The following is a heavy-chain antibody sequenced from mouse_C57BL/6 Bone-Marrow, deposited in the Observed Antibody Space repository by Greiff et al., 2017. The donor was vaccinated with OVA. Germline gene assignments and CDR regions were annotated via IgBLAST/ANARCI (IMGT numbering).Heavy chain of an antibody. J-gene: IGHJ4*01. CDR3: ARKEGDDGYYVYAMDY. CDR1: GFSLTSYG. V-gene: IGHV2-2*01. D-gene: IGHD2-3*01. CDR2: IWSGGST. Sequence: VQLQQSGPGLVQPSQSLSITCTVSGFSLTSYGVHWVRQSPGKGLEWLGVIWSGGSTDYNAAFISRLSISKDNSKSQVFFKMNSLQADDTAIYYCARKEGDDGYYVYAMDYWGQGTSVTVSS.